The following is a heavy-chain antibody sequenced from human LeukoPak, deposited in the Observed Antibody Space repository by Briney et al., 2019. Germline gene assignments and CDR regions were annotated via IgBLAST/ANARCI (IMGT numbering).Heavy chain of an antibody. V-gene: IGHV3-21*01. J-gene: IGHJ4*02. Sequence: GGSLRLSCAGYGFNFNFYSMTWVRQAPGKGLEWVSSISSTSGNIFYADSVKGRFTISRDNAKNTLYLQMNSLRAEDTAVYYCARESAIVAAGRTIDYWGQGTLVTVS. D-gene: IGHD6-13*01. CDR3: ARESAIVAAGRTIDY. CDR2: ISSTSGNI. CDR1: GFNFNFYS.